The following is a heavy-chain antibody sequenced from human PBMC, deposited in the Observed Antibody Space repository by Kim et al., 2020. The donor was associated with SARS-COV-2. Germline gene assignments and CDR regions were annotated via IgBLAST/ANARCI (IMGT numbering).Heavy chain of an antibody. CDR1: GFTFSSYA. V-gene: IGHV3-30*04. CDR2: ISYDGSNK. D-gene: IGHD2-2*02. CDR3: ARYNCSSTSCYTPLEGYYFDY. Sequence: GGSLRLSCAASGFTFSSYAMHWVRQAPGKGLEWVAVISYDGSNKYYADSVKGRFTISRDNSKNTLYLQMNSLRAEDTAVYYCARYNCSSTSCYTPLEGYYFDYWGQGTLVTVSS. J-gene: IGHJ4*02.